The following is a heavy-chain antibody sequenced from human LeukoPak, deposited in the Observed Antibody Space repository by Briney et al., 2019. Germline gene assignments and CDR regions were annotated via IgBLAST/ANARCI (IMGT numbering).Heavy chain of an antibody. V-gene: IGHV3-23*01. CDR2: ISGSGGTT. CDR3: HCRVGNQGS. Sequence: PGGSLRLSCAASGFTFSSYAMSWVRQAPGKGVEWVSAISGSGGTTYYADSVKGRFTISRDNSKNTLYLQMNSLRAEDTAVYYCHCRVGNQGSWGQGTLVTVSS. CDR1: GFTFSSYA. D-gene: IGHD1-14*01. J-gene: IGHJ5*02.